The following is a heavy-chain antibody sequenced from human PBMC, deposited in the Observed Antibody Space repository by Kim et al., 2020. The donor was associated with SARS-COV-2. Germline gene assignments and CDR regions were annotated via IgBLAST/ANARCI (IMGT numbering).Heavy chain of an antibody. D-gene: IGHD6-13*01. CDR2: INTDTGAP. CDR3: ARRDSSSWYGLDV. CDR1: GYSFTYYA. V-gene: IGHV7-4-1*02. J-gene: IGHJ6*02. Sequence: ASVKVSCKASGYSFTYYALNWVRQAPGQGLEWLGWINTDTGAPAYAQAFTGRFVFTLHTSVSTAYLQIISLKAEDSAVYYCARRDSSSWYGLDVWGQGTTVTVSS.